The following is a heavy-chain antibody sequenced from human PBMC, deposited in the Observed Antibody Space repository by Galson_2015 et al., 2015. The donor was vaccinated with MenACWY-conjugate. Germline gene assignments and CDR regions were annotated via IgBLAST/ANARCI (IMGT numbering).Heavy chain of an antibody. J-gene: IGHJ4*02. D-gene: IGHD3-10*01. CDR1: GGTFSSYA. CDR3: ARDGGGCMTMVRGVISYCFDY. CDR2: IIPIFGTA. V-gene: IGHV1-69*05. Sequence: SVKVSCKASGGTFSSYAISWVRQAPGQGLEWMGGIIPIFGTANYAQKFQGRVTITRDTSASTAYMELSSLRSEDTAVYYCARDGGGCMTMVRGVISYCFDYWGQGTLVTVSS.